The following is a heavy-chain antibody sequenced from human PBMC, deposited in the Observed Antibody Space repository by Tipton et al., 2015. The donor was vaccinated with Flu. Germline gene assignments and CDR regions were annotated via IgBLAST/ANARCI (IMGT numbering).Heavy chain of an antibody. D-gene: IGHD3-22*01. J-gene: IGHJ5*02. CDR3: ASCFGGYDSGSGWFDP. CDR2: VYHSGTA. CDR1: GDSINTGYY. V-gene: IGHV4-38-2*01. Sequence: GLVKPSETLSLTCAVSGDSINTGYYWAWIRQPPGKGLEWIASVYHSGTAYYNPSLKRRLTISMDPSKNQFSLTLSSVTAADTAVYYCASCFGGYDSGSGWFDPWGQGTLVTVSS.